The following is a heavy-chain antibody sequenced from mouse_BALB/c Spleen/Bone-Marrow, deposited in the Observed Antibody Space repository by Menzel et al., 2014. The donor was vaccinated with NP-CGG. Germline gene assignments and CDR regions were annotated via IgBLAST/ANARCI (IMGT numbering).Heavy chain of an antibody. J-gene: IGHJ4*01. CDR3: ASRVDYVYVMND. D-gene: IGHD2-4*01. Sequence: VQLQQSGAALARPGSSVKISCKASGYAFSKYWMNWMKQRPGQGLEWIGQIYPGDGDTNYTGKFKGKATLTADKSASTACMHLSSLTSEYSAVYFCASRVDYVYVMNDWGEGTSVTVSS. CDR2: IYPGDGDT. V-gene: IGHV1-80*01. CDR1: GYAFSKYW.